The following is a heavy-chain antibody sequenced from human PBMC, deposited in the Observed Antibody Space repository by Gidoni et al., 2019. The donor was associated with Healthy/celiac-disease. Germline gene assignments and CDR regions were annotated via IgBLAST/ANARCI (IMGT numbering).Heavy chain of an antibody. D-gene: IGHD2-2*01. CDR2: IWYDGSNK. CDR1: GFTFSSYG. Sequence: QVQLVESGGGVVQPGRSLRLSCAASGFTFSSYGMHWVRQAPGKGLEWVAVIWYDGSNKYYADSVKGRFTISRDKSKNTLYLQMNSLRAEDTAVYYCARGGYCSSTSCYKALSYWGQGTLVTVSS. J-gene: IGHJ4*02. CDR3: ARGGYCSSTSCYKALSY. V-gene: IGHV3-33*01.